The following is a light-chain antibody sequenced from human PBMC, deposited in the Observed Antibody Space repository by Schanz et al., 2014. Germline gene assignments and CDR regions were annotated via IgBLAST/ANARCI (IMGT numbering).Light chain of an antibody. CDR3: QQYNSYSPET. V-gene: IGKV1-5*01. CDR1: QSISNW. CDR2: DAS. J-gene: IGKJ1*01. Sequence: DIQMTQSPSTLSASVGDRVTLTCRASQSISNWLAWFQQKPGKAPKLLIYDASTLESGVPSRFSGTGSGTEFTLTITSMQPDDFATYQCQQYNSYSPETFGQGTKVEIK.